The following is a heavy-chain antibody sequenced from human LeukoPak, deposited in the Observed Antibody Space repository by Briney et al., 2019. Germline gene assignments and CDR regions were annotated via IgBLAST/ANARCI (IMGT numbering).Heavy chain of an antibody. V-gene: IGHV3-53*01. CDR2: IYSGGST. CDR3: ASFPPINYYDSSGYVGY. CDR1: GFTVSSNY. D-gene: IGHD3-22*01. Sequence: PGGSLRLSCAASGFTVSSNYMSWVRQAPGKGLEWVSVIYSGGSTYYADSVKGRFTISRDNSKNTLYLQMNSLRAEDTAVYYCASFPPINYYDSSGYVGYWGQGTLVTVSS. J-gene: IGHJ4*02.